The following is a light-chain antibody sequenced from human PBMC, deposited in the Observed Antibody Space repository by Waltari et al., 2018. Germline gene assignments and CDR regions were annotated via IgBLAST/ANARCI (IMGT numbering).Light chain of an antibody. CDR2: GKN. V-gene: IGLV1-40*01. Sequence: QSVLTQPPSVSGAPGQRVTISCTGNSSNIGAGYDVHWYQQLPGTAPKLLVYGKNNRPSGVPDRFSGSKSGTSASLAITGLQAEDEADYYCQSYDSNLVVFGGGTKLTVL. J-gene: IGLJ2*01. CDR1: SSNIGAGYD. CDR3: QSYDSNLVV.